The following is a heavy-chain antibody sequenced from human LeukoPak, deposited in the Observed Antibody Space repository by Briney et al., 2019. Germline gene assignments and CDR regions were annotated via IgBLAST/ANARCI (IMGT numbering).Heavy chain of an antibody. CDR3: AREIDCSSTSCSLDY. D-gene: IGHD2-2*01. CDR1: GYTFTGYY. V-gene: IGHV1-2*02. Sequence: ASVKVSCKASGYTFTGYYLHWVRQAPGQGLEWMGWINPNSGVTNYAQKLQGRVTMTRDTSISAGYMELSRLRSDDTAAYYCAREIDCSSTSCSLDYWGQGTLVTVSS. CDR2: INPNSGVT. J-gene: IGHJ4*02.